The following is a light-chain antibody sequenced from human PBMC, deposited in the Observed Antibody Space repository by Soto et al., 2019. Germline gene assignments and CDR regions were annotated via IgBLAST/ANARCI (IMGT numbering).Light chain of an antibody. Sequence: AIPMTQSPSSLSASVGDRVTITCRASQGIGNDLGWYQQKSGKAPKLLIYAASNLQRGVPSRFSGSGSGTDFTLTISGLQPEDVATYYCLQDHNYPLTFGGGTKVEI. CDR2: AAS. CDR1: QGIGND. J-gene: IGKJ4*01. V-gene: IGKV1-6*01. CDR3: LQDHNYPLT.